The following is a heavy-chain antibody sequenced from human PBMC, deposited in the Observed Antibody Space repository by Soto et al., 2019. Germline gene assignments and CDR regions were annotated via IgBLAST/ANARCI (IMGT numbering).Heavy chain of an antibody. CDR1: GYSFSNFW. J-gene: IGHJ4*02. V-gene: IGHV5-51*01. D-gene: IGHD3-16*01. CDR2: IFPSDSQI. Sequence: GESLKISCKGSGYSFSNFWIGWVRQMPGRGLEWMGIIFPSDSQIKYSPSFQGQVTISADTSITTAYLQWDTLEASDSATYYCARHASGNVYYYLDGYFDSWGQGTPVTVSS. CDR3: ARHASGNVYYYLDGYFDS.